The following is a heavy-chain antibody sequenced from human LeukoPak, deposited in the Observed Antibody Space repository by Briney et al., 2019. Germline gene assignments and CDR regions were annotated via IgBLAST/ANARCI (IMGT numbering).Heavy chain of an antibody. J-gene: IGHJ4*02. CDR1: GFTFSNND. CDR3: AREGPGDSLDY. Sequence: SGGSLRLSCAASGFTFSNNDMRWVRQTTGKGLEWVSGIGKGGDAYYLGSVKGRFTISSEKAKNALYLRMNSLRGGDTAVYYCAREGPGDSLDYWGQGTLVTVSS. D-gene: IGHD3-16*01. CDR2: IGKGGDA. V-gene: IGHV3-13*04.